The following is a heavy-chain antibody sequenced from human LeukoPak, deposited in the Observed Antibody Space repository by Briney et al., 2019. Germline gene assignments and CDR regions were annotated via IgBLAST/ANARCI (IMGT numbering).Heavy chain of an antibody. CDR3: TRDSGTTGEVKFDP. V-gene: IGHV4-61*02. Sequence: PSETLSLTCTVSGDSIRGGNYYWTWIRQPAGKGLEWIGRIYSSGTITYNPSLQSRVTMSVDTSKNEFSLKMSSVTAADTAVYYCTRDSGTTGEVKFDPWGQGTLVAVSS. J-gene: IGHJ5*02. CDR1: GDSIRGGNYY. D-gene: IGHD3-10*01. CDR2: IYSSGTI.